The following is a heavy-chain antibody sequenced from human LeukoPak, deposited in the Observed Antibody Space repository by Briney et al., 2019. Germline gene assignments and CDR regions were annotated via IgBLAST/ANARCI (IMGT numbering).Heavy chain of an antibody. V-gene: IGHV1-46*01. J-gene: IGHJ4*02. CDR2: INPSGGST. CDR3: AKEVRIAAAGFFDY. Sequence: ASVKVSCKASGYTFTSYYMHWVRQAPGQGLEWMGIINPSGGSTNYAQKFQGRVTMTRDTSTSTVYMELCSLRSEDTAVYYCAKEVRIAAAGFFDYWGQGTLVTISS. CDR1: GYTFTSYY. D-gene: IGHD6-13*01.